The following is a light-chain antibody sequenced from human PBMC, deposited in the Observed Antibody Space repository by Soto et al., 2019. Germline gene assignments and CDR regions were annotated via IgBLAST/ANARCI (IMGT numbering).Light chain of an antibody. J-gene: IGKJ1*01. Sequence: DIQLTQSPSTLSASVGDRVTLTCRASQSVLNWLAWYQQKPGKAPKLLIYKASSLQSGVPSRFSGSGSGTEFTLTISSLQPDDFATYYCQQYNSYTQTFGQGTKVEI. V-gene: IGKV1-5*03. CDR3: QQYNSYTQT. CDR1: QSVLNW. CDR2: KAS.